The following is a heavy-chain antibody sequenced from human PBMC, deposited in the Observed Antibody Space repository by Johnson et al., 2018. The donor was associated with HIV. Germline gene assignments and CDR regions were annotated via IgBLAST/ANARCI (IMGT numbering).Heavy chain of an antibody. CDR2: INWNGGST. J-gene: IGHJ3*02. V-gene: IGHV3-20*03. D-gene: IGHD4-23*01. Sequence: SWVRQAPGKGLEWVSGINWNGGSTTYADSVKGRFTISRDNAKNSLDLQMNSLRGEDTALYYCARATAYGGRVDGFDIWGQGTMVTVSS. CDR3: ARATAYGGRVDGFDI.